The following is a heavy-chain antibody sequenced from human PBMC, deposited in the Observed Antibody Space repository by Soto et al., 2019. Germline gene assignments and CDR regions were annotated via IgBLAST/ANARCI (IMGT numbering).Heavy chain of an antibody. CDR1: GGTFSSYA. CDR3: ARDRSRVVVTAIHLLHEAFDI. D-gene: IGHD2-21*02. J-gene: IGHJ3*02. Sequence: QVQLVQSGAEVKKPGSSVKVSCKASGGTFSSYAISWVRQAPGQGLEWLGGLIPIFGTANYAQKFKGRVTITADESPSTAYMELSSLRSEDTAVYYCARDRSRVVVTAIHLLHEAFDIWGQGTMVTVSS. V-gene: IGHV1-69*01. CDR2: LIPIFGTA.